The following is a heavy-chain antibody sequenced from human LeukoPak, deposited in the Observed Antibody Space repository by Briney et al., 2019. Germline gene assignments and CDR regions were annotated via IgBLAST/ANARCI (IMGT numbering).Heavy chain of an antibody. D-gene: IGHD3-22*01. CDR3: VRNSYDSSGYYDY. Sequence: GGSLRLSCVASGFTFSSYWMHWVRQAPGKGLVWVSRIISDGSNTTYADSVKGRFTISRDNAKNTLYLQMSSLRAEDTAVYYCVRNSYDSSGYYDYWGQGTLVTVSS. V-gene: IGHV3-74*01. J-gene: IGHJ4*02. CDR2: IISDGSNT. CDR1: GFTFSSYW.